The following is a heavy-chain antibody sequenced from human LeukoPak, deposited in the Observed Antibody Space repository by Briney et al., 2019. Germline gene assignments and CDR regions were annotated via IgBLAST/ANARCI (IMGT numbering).Heavy chain of an antibody. CDR1: GGSFSGYY. V-gene: IGHV4-34*01. CDR3: ARDYIRYSSGRWGNWFDP. CDR2: INHGGST. J-gene: IGHJ5*02. Sequence: SETLSLTCAVYGGSFSGYYWSWIRQPPGKGLEWIGEINHGGSTNYNPSLKSRVTISVDTSKNQFSLKLSSVTDADTAVYYCARDYIRYSSGRWGNWFDPWGQGTLVTVSS. D-gene: IGHD6-19*01.